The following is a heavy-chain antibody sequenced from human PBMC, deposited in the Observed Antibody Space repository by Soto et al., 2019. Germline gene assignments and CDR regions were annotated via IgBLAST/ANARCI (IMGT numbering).Heavy chain of an antibody. CDR2: IIPIFGTA. D-gene: IGHD3-3*01. CDR1: GGTFSSYA. Sequence: ASVKVSCKASGGTFSSYAISWVRQAPGQGLEWMGGIIPIFGTANYAQKFQGRVTITADESTSTAYMELSSLRSEDTAVYYCARGVRFLESMDVWGQGTTVTVSS. CDR3: ARGVRFLESMDV. V-gene: IGHV1-69*13. J-gene: IGHJ6*02.